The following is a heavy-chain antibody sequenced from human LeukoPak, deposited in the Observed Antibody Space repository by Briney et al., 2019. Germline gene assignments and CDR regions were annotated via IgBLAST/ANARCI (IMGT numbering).Heavy chain of an antibody. D-gene: IGHD5-18*01. V-gene: IGHV4-30-4*01. CDR3: ARDPGLGYSYDDY. Sequence: SETLSLTCTVSGGSISSGDYYWSWIRQPPGRGLEWTGYIYYSGSTYYNPSLKSRVTISVDTSKNQFSLKLSSVTAADTAVYYCARDPGLGYSYDDYWGQGTLVTVSS. CDR2: IYYSGST. CDR1: GGSISSGDYY. J-gene: IGHJ4*02.